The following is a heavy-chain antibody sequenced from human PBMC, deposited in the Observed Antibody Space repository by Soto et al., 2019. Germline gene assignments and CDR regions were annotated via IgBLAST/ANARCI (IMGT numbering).Heavy chain of an antibody. Sequence: GGSLRLSCAASGFTFSSYSMNWVRQAPGKGLKWVSYIISSSSTIYYADSVKGRFTISRDNAKNSLYLQMNSLRAEDTAVYYCAKDAPIYSSSIPRHFDFWGQGTLVTVSS. D-gene: IGHD6-6*01. V-gene: IGHV3-48*01. CDR3: AKDAPIYSSSIPRHFDF. CDR1: GFTFSSYS. J-gene: IGHJ4*02. CDR2: IISSSSTI.